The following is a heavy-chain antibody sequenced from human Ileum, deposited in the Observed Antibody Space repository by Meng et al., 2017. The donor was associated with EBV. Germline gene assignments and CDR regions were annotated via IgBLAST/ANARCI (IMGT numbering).Heavy chain of an antibody. D-gene: IGHD2-21*02. Sequence: QVQVQGSGPGLVKPSETLSLTCSVSNGSVSSYGYYWTWIRQPPGKGLEWIGYMSYTGSTNYKSTLKSRVTISVDKSKNQFSLKLSSVTAADTAVYYCARERGGGDRGIQWGQGTLVTVSS. CDR1: NGSVSSYGYY. CDR2: MSYTGST. J-gene: IGHJ4*02. CDR3: ARERGGGDRGIQ. V-gene: IGHV4-61*08.